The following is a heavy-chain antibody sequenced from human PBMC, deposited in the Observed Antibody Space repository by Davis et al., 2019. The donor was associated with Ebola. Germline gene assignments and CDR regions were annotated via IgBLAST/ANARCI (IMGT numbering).Heavy chain of an antibody. CDR3: ARGITMVQGVIGY. CDR2: INAGNGNT. Sequence: AASVKVSCKASGYTFTSYAMHWVRQAPGQRLEWMGWINAGNGNTKYSQKFQGRVTITRDTSASTAYMELSSLRSEDTAVYYCARGITMVQGVIGYWGQGTLVTVSS. CDR1: GYTFTSYA. D-gene: IGHD3-10*01. V-gene: IGHV1-3*01. J-gene: IGHJ4*02.